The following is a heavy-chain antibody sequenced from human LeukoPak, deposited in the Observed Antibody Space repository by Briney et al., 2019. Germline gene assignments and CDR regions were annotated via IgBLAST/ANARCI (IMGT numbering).Heavy chain of an antibody. Sequence: SETLSLTCTVSGGSISGYYHNWVRQSPGRGLEWIGLVHYSGNTNYNASLKSRVSISTDTSKNQFSLELTSVTAADTAVYYCVIGRGWQPDYWGQGIPVTVSS. J-gene: IGHJ4*02. D-gene: IGHD3-10*01. CDR2: VHYSGNT. CDR3: VIGRGWQPDY. V-gene: IGHV4-59*03. CDR1: GGSISGYY.